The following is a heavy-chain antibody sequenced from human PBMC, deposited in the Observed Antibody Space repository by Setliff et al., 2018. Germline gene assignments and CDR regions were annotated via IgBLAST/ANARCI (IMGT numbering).Heavy chain of an antibody. J-gene: IGHJ4*02. CDR2: ISSGGST. V-gene: IGHV4-4*08. D-gene: IGHD3-22*01. CDR1: GGSMSNYF. CDR3: ARNPASGAYYSSRPFHFDY. Sequence: SETLSLTCSVAGGSMSNYFWSWVRRPPGKGLEWIGFISSGGSTIYSPSLKSRVTISVDTSKNQFSLRLTSVTAADTAIYYCARNPASGAYYSSRPFHFDYWSQGALVTVSS.